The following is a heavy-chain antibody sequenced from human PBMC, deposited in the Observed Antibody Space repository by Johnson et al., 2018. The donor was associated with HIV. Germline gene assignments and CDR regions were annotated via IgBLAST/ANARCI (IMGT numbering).Heavy chain of an antibody. V-gene: IGHV3-15*01. D-gene: IGHD6-19*01. CDR3: ATFGYTSGWIVTDDAFDV. CDR2: IKSKTDGGTT. J-gene: IGHJ3*01. CDR1: GFTLSSYW. Sequence: MLLVESGGGVVQPGRSLRVSCAASGFTLSSYWMSWVRQAPGKGLEWVGRIKSKTDGGTTDYAAPVKGRFTISRDDSKNTLYLQMNSLRAEDTAVYYCATFGYTSGWIVTDDAFDVWGQGTMLTVSS.